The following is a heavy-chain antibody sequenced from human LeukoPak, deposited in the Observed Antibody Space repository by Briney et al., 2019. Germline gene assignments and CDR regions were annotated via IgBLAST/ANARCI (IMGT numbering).Heavy chain of an antibody. V-gene: IGHV1-46*01. D-gene: IGHD2-15*01. CDR1: GYTFTSYY. J-gene: IGHJ4*02. CDR3: ARGAGYCSGGSCFLYYFDY. CDR2: INPSGGST. Sequence: GASVKVSCKASGYTFTSYYMHWVRQAPGQGLEWMGIINPSGGSTSYAQKFQGRVTMTRDTSTSTAYMELSSLRSEDTAVYYCARGAGYCSGGSCFLYYFDYWGQGTLVTVSS.